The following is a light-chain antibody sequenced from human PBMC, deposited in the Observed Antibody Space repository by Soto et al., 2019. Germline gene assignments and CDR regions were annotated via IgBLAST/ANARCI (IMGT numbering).Light chain of an antibody. CDR2: DAS. CDR3: MQGIHWPWT. CDR1: RSVSGF. J-gene: IGKJ1*01. Sequence: EIVMTQSPATLSVSPGEKATLSCRASRSVSGFLAWYQQKPGQAPRLLIYDASNRATGIPARFSGSGSGTDFTLKISRVEAEDVGVYYCMQGIHWPWTFGQGTKVDIK. V-gene: IGKV3-11*01.